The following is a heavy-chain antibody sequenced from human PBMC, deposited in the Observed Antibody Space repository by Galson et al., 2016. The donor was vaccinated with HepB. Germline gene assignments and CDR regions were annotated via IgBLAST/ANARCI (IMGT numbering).Heavy chain of an antibody. CDR1: GFTFRNYA. J-gene: IGHJ4*02. V-gene: IGHV3-23*01. CDR3: TTWLSHHFDY. Sequence: SLRLSCAASGFTFRNYALSWVRRAPGKGLECVSHIDGATPNTHYADSVRRRFSIYRDNSRGTLYLQMYSLTAEDSALYYCTTWLSHHFDYWGQGTRVTVSS. CDR2: IDGATPNT. D-gene: IGHD6-19*01.